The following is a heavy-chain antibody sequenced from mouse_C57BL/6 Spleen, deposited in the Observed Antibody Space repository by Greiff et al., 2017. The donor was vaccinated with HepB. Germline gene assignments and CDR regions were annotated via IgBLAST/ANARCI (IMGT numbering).Heavy chain of an antibody. CDR1: GYTFTDYY. D-gene: IGHD1-1*01. CDR3: ARVDYYGCSCAV. Sequence: EVQLQQSGPELVKPGASVKISCKASGYTFTDYYMNWVKQSHGKSLEWIGDINPNNGGTSYNQKFKGKATLTVDKSSSTAYMELRSLTSEDSAVYYCARVDYYGCSCAVWGQGTTLTVSS. J-gene: IGHJ2*01. CDR2: INPNNGGT. V-gene: IGHV1-26*01.